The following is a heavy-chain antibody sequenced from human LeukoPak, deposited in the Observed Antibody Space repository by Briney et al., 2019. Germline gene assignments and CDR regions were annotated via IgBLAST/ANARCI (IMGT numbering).Heavy chain of an antibody. CDR2: IYYSGST. CDR1: GGSISSSSYY. D-gene: IGHD6-19*01. Sequence: SETLSLTCTVSGGSISSSSYYWGWIRQPPGEGLEWIGSIYYSGSTYYNPSLKSRVTISVDTSKNQFSLELSSVTAADTAVYYCARTVYSSGWYIDYWGQGTLVTVSS. CDR3: ARTVYSSGWYIDY. J-gene: IGHJ4*02. V-gene: IGHV4-39*01.